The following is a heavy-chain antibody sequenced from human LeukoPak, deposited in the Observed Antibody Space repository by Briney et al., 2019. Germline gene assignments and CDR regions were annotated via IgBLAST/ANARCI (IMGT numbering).Heavy chain of an antibody. CDR3: ARGYSNSDY. V-gene: IGHV1-8*03. CDR1: XXTFTSYD. Sequence: SCXXSXXTFTSYDXNWVXQAXXXXXXWIGWINPNSGNTSYAQKFQGRVTITRNTSISTAYMELSSLRSEDTAVYYCARGYSNSDYWGQGTLVTVSS. CDR2: INPNSGNT. D-gene: IGHD4-11*01. J-gene: IGHJ4*02.